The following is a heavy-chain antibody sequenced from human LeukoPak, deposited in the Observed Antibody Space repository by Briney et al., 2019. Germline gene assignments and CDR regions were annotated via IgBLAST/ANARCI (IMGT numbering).Heavy chain of an antibody. V-gene: IGHV1-2*02. CDR3: ARGDSWSYYYYMDV. J-gene: IGHJ6*03. CDR2: INPNSGGT. D-gene: IGHD6-13*01. Sequence: ASVKVSCKASGYTFTGYYMHWVRQAPGQGLEWMGWINPNSGGTNYAQKFQGRVTMTRDTSISTAYMELSRLRSDDTAVYYCARGDSWSYYYYMDVWGKGTTVTVSS. CDR1: GYTFTGYY.